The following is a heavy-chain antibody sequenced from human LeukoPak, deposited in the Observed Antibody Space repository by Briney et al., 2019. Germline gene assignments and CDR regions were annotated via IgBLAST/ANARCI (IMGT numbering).Heavy chain of an antibody. D-gene: IGHD4-17*01. CDR3: AKGRRISSTTVDDY. CDR1: GFTFSSYS. CDR2: SSGSSNYK. V-gene: IGHV3-21*01. J-gene: IGHJ4*02. Sequence: GGSLRLSCAASGFTFSSYSMNWVRQAPGKGLEWVSSSSGSSNYKYYADSVKGRFTISRDYATNTLYLQMNSLRAEDTAVYYCAKGRRISSTTVDDYWGQGTLVTVSS.